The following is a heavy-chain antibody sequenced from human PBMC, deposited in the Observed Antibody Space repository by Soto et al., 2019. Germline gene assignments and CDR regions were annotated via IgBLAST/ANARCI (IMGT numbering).Heavy chain of an antibody. CDR2: ISAYNGNT. Sequence: ASVKVACKASGYTVTRYGISWLRQAPGQGREWMGWISAYNGNTNYSQKLQGRVTMTTETTTSTAYMELRSLRSDDTAVYYCAREAPPEYYWGQRTLLTVSS. CDR3: AREAPPEYY. V-gene: IGHV1-18*01. CDR1: GYTVTRYG. J-gene: IGHJ4*02.